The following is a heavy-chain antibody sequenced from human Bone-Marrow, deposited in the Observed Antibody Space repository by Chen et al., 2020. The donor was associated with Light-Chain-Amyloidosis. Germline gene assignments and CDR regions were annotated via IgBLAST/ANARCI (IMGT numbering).Heavy chain of an antibody. CDR2: IYPDDSDA. D-gene: IGHD2-21*01. V-gene: IGHV5-51*01. Sequence: EVKKXGESLKISCKGSGYTFPNYWIGWVRQMPGKGLEWMGVIYPDDSDARYSPSFEGQVTISADKSXXXXXXXXXXXXASXXXMYYCARRRDGYNFDYWGQGTLVTVSS. CDR3: ARRRDGYNFDY. CDR1: GYTFPNYW. J-gene: IGHJ4*02.